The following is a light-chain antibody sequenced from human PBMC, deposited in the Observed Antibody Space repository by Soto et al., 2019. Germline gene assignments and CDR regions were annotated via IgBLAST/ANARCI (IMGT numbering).Light chain of an antibody. CDR3: QHYVTSLTT. CDR1: QSVISNY. CDR2: GAS. J-gene: IGKJ1*01. Sequence: EIALTQSPGTLSLSPCEIATLSCGASQSVISNYLAWYQQKPGQAPRLLIFGASIRVTGIPDRFIGSGSGTDFTLTISRLEPEDFAVYYCQHYVTSLTTFGQGTKVDIK. V-gene: IGKV3-20*01.